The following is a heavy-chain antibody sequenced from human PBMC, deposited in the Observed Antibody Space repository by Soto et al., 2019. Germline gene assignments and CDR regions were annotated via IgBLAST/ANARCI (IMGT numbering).Heavy chain of an antibody. CDR1: GFIFKMYW. Sequence: PGGSLRLSCETSGFIFKMYWMHWVRQVPGQGPQWVARITDDGSTTYYAASVEGRFTISRDNAKNALYLQMTSLRPDDTAVYYCTRGPRPTSIGTGAFWGQGTLVTVSS. CDR2: ITDDGSTT. J-gene: IGHJ4*02. CDR3: TRGPRPTSIGTGAF. V-gene: IGHV3-74*01. D-gene: IGHD3-10*01.